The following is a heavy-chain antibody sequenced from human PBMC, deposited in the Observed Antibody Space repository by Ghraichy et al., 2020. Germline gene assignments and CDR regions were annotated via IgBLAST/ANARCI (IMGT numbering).Heavy chain of an antibody. CDR3: ARVGIVGATWYYFDY. D-gene: IGHD1-26*01. CDR2: ISYDGSNK. V-gene: IGHV3-30-3*01. Sequence: GESLNTSCAASGFTFSTYSMHWVRQTPGKGLEWVAVISYDGSNKYYADSVKGRFTISRDNSKNTLYLQMNSLRAEDTAVYYCARVGIVGATWYYFDYWGQGTLVTVSS. J-gene: IGHJ4*02. CDR1: GFTFSTYS.